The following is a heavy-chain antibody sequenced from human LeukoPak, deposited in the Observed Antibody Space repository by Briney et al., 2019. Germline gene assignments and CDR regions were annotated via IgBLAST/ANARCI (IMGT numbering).Heavy chain of an antibody. V-gene: IGHV3-43*01. D-gene: IGHD6-13*01. CDR2: ISWDGGST. J-gene: IGHJ6*02. CDR3: AKDRSWYGNYGMDV. Sequence: GGSLRLSCAASGFTFDDYTMHWVRQAPGKGLEWVSLISWDGGSTYYADSVKGRFTISRDNSKNSLYLQMNSLRTEDTALYYCAKDRSWYGNYGMDVWGQGTTVTVSS. CDR1: GFTFDDYT.